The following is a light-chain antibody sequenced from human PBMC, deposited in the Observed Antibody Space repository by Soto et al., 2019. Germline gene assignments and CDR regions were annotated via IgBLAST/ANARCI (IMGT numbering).Light chain of an antibody. V-gene: IGKV1-5*03. CDR3: QQYSIYWT. J-gene: IGKJ1*01. CDR2: KAS. Sequence: DIQMTQSPSTLSASVGDRVTITCRASQSISSWLAWYQQKPGKAPKLLIYKASSFESGVPSRFSGSGSGTEFTLTISSLQPDDFATYYCQQYSIYWTFGQGTKVEIK. CDR1: QSISSW.